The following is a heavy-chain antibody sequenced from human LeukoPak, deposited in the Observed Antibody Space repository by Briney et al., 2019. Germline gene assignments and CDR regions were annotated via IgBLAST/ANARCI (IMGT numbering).Heavy chain of an antibody. CDR1: GGSISSNTYD. CDR2: IHYTGST. J-gene: IGHJ4*02. D-gene: IGHD3-22*01. CDR3: ARALRSGSFFDY. Sequence: SETLSLTCAVSGGSISSNTYDWGWIRQPPGLGLEWIGSIHYTGSTYYNPSLKSRVTVSADTSKNQLSLKLTSVTASDTAVYYCARALRSGSFFDYWGQGTLVTVSS. V-gene: IGHV4-39*02.